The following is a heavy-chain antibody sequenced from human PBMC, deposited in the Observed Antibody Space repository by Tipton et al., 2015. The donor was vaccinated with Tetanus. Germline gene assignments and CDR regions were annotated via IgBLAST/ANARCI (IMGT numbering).Heavy chain of an antibody. CDR3: ARAGFEGSSSSGYFDH. J-gene: IGHJ4*02. Sequence: TLSLTCAVSGVAFSGYLWSWIRQSPGKGLEWIGEINQSGSTIYNPSLKSRVTIAVDTFKRQFSMTLTSATAADTAVYYCARAGFEGSSSSGYFDHWGLGVLVTVSS. V-gene: IGHV4-34*01. CDR1: GVAFSGYL. D-gene: IGHD2-2*01. CDR2: INQSGST.